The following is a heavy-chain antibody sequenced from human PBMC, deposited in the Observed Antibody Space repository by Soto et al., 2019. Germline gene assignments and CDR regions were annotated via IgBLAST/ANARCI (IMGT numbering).Heavy chain of an antibody. Sequence: ASVKVSCKASGYTFTSYDINWVRQATGQGLEWMGWMNPNSGNTGYAQKFQGRVTMTRNTSISTAYMELSSLRSEDTAVYYCARSEYYDFWSGILAGMDVWGQGTTLTLSS. CDR2: MNPNSGNT. V-gene: IGHV1-8*01. D-gene: IGHD3-3*01. CDR3: ARSEYYDFWSGILAGMDV. J-gene: IGHJ6*02. CDR1: GYTFTSYD.